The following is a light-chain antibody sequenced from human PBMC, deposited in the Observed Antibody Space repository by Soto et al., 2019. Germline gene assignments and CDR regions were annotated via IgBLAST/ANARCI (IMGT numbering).Light chain of an antibody. V-gene: IGKV1-5*03. J-gene: IGKJ1*01. CDR3: QHYKTYSRT. CDR1: QSISPW. Sequence: DIQMTQSPPTLSASVGDRVTITCRASQSISPWLAWYQQKPGKAPKLLIYKASSLGSGVPSRFSGSGSGTEFTLTISSLQPDDLATYYCQHYKTYSRTFGQGTKVEIK. CDR2: KAS.